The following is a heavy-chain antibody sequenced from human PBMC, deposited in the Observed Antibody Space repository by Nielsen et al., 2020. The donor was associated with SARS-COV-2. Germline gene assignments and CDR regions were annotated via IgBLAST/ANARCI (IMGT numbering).Heavy chain of an antibody. CDR2: ISADNGNT. D-gene: IGHD2-2*01. V-gene: IGHV1-18*01. Sequence: WVRQAPGQGLEWMGRISADNGNTDYAQKVHGRVTMTTDTSTRTAYMELRSLRSDDTAVYYCAREGSGVVPGPLGLGMWYYYYYMDVWGKGTTVTVSS. CDR3: AREGSGVVPGPLGLGMWYYYYYMDV. J-gene: IGHJ6*03.